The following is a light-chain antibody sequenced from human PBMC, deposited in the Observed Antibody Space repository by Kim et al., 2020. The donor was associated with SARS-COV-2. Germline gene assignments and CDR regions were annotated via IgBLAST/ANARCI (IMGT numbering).Light chain of an antibody. CDR3: QAWDSRVV. CDR2: QDS. J-gene: IGLJ2*01. CDR1: KLGDKY. Sequence: SYELTQPPSVSVSPGQTASITCYGDKLGDKYACWYQQKPGQSPVVVIYQDSKRPSGIPERFSGSNSGNTATLTISGTQAMDEADYYCQAWDSRVVFGGGTQLTVL. V-gene: IGLV3-1*01.